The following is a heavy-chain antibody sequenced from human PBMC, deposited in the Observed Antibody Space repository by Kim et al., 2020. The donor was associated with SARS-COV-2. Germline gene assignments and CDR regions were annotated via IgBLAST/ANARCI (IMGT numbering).Heavy chain of an antibody. V-gene: IGHV4-39*01. CDR2: IYFSGST. CDR1: GGSISSANYY. Sequence: SETLSLTCTVSGGSISSANYYWVWKRQPQGMGLVWIINIYFSGSTYYNPYIQSRVTISVYTNKIQFYLTLNTVTAADTADYYCGKGLHNWWCDYWCDG. J-gene: IGHJ4*01. CDR3: GKGLHNWWCDY. D-gene: IGHD2-8*02.